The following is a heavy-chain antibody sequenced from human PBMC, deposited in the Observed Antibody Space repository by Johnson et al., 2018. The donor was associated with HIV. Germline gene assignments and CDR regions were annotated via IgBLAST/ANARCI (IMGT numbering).Heavy chain of an antibody. D-gene: IGHD2-15*01. J-gene: IGHJ3*02. CDR1: GFTVSSNY. CDR2: INTGGGT. V-gene: IGHV3-66*02. CDR3: ASECSGGSCYPLDHDAFDI. Sequence: VLLVESGGGLVPPGGSLRLSCAASGFTVSSNYMRWVRQAPGKGLEWVSVINTGGGTYYADSVKGRFTMSRDNSKNTLYLQMNSLRAEDTAVYYCASECSGGSCYPLDHDAFDIWGQGTMVTVSS.